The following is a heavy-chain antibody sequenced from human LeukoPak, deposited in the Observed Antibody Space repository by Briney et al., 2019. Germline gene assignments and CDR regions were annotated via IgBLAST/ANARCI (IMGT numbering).Heavy chain of an antibody. J-gene: IGHJ4*02. CDR3: AREGDYYGSGSSVQ. D-gene: IGHD3-10*01. Sequence: SETLSLTCAVYGGSFSGYYWSWIRQPPGKGLEWIGEINHSGSTNYNPSRKSRVTISVDTSKNQFSLKLSSVTAADTAVYYCAREGDYYGSGSSVQWGQGTLVTVSS. CDR1: GGSFSGYY. CDR2: INHSGST. V-gene: IGHV4-34*01.